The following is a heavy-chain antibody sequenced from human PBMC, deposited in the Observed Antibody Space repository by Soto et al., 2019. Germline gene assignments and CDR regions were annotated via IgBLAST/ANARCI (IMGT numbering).Heavy chain of an antibody. D-gene: IGHD4-17*01. CDR1: GFTVSSNY. Sequence: EVQLVESGGGLVQPGGSLRLSCAASGFTVSSNYMSWVRQAPGMGLEWVSVIYSGGSTYYADSVKGRFTISRDNSKNTLYLQMNSLRADDTAVYYCARDFVHGDHPEYFQHWGQGTLVTVSS. CDR3: ARDFVHGDHPEYFQH. V-gene: IGHV3-66*01. CDR2: IYSGGST. J-gene: IGHJ1*01.